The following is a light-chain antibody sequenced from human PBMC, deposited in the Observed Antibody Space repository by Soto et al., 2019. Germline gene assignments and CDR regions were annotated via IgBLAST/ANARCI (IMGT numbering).Light chain of an antibody. J-gene: IGKJ4*02. CDR2: DAY. CDR1: QSVSVD. Sequence: EIVLTQSPATLSLSPGEIATLSCRASQSVSVDLAWYQQKLGQAPRLLISDAYNRATGIPARFSGSGSGTDFTLTISSLEPEDFAVYYCQQRGNWPLTCGGGTTVEIK. CDR3: QQRGNWPLT. V-gene: IGKV3-11*01.